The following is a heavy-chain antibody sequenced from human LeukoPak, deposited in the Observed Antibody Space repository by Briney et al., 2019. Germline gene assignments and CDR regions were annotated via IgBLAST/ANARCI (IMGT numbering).Heavy chain of an antibody. D-gene: IGHD2-15*01. CDR3: AKDSDIVVVVAATRFVY. Sequence: PGGSLRLSCAASGFTFSSYVMSWVRQAPGKGLEWVSVISGSGGSTYYADSVKGRFTISRDNSKNTLYLQMNSLRAEDTAVYYCAKDSDIVVVVAATRFVYWGQGTLVTVSS. J-gene: IGHJ4*02. CDR2: ISGSGGST. V-gene: IGHV3-23*01. CDR1: GFTFSSYV.